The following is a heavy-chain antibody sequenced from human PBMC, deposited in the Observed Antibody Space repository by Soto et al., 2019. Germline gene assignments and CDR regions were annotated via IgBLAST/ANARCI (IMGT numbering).Heavy chain of an antibody. V-gene: IGHV1-46*03. D-gene: IGHD2-8*01. CDR1: GYTFTSYY. CDR3: ARDVLMVYAIDAREHWFDP. Sequence: ASVKVSCKASGYTFTSYYMHWVRQAPGQGLEWMGIINPSGGSTSYAQKFQGRVTMTRDTSTSTVYMELSSLRSEDTAVYYCARDVLMVYAIDAREHWFDPWGQGTLVTVSS. J-gene: IGHJ5*02. CDR2: INPSGGST.